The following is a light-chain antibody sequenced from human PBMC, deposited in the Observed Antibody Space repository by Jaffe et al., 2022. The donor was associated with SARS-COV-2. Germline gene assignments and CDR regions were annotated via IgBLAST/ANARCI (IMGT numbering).Light chain of an antibody. J-gene: IGKJ1*01. CDR2: AAS. V-gene: IGKV1-27*01. CDR3: QKYNSAPPT. CDR1: QAISNY. Sequence: DIQMTQSPSSLSASVGDRVTITCRASQAISNYLAWYQQKPGKVPTLLIYAASTLQSGVPPRFRGSGSGTDFSLTISSLQPEDVATYYCQKYNSAPPTFGQGTKVEI.